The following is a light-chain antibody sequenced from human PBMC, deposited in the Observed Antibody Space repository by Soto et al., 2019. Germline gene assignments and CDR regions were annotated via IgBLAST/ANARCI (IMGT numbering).Light chain of an antibody. V-gene: IGKV3-15*01. CDR3: QQYNNWPPVT. CDR2: GAS. J-gene: IGKJ2*01. Sequence: EIVMTQSPATLSVSPGERATLSCRASQSVSSNLAWYQQKPGQAPRLLIYGASTRATGIPARFSGSGSGTEFTLTISSLQEEDFAVYYWQQYNNWPPVTFGQGTKLEIK. CDR1: QSVSSN.